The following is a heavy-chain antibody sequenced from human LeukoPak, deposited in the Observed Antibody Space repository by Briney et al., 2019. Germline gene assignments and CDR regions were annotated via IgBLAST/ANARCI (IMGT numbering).Heavy chain of an antibody. Sequence: GESLKISCKGSGYSFTSYWIGWVRQMPGKGLEWMGIIYPGDSDIRYSPSFQGQVTISADKSISTAYLQWSSLKASDTAMHYCATYCSSTSCYPDYWGQGTLVTVSS. CDR2: IYPGDSDI. J-gene: IGHJ4*02. D-gene: IGHD2-2*01. CDR3: ATYCSSTSCYPDY. CDR1: GYSFTSYW. V-gene: IGHV5-51*01.